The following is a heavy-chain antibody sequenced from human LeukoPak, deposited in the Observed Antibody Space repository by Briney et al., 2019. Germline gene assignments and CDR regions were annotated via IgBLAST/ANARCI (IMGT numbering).Heavy chain of an antibody. V-gene: IGHV3-7*01. CDR1: RFTFTSYR. CDR2: IEPDGSKT. CDR3: ARITGTFDY. D-gene: IGHD1-20*01. Sequence: PGGSLRLSCAASRFTFTSYRMGWVRQAPGKGLEWVANIEPDGSKTYYVGSVRGRFTISRDNAKNLLYLHMNSLRAEDTAVYYCARITGTFDYWGQGTLVTVSS. J-gene: IGHJ4*02.